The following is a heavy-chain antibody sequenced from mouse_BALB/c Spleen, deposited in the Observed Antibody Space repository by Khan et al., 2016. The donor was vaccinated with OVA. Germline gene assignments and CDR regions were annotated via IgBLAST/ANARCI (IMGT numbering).Heavy chain of an antibody. CDR1: GYTFKDYV. CDR3: VMFHVGY. CDR2: LNTYTGEP. Sequence: QIQLVQSGPELKKPGETVMISCKASGYTFKDYVMNWVKQSPGEGLKWMGWLNTYTGEPTSADDFEGRFAFSLVISASTAYLHISSLKDEDTATYFCVMFHVGYWSQGTTLTVSS. V-gene: IGHV9-3-1*01. J-gene: IGHJ2*01.